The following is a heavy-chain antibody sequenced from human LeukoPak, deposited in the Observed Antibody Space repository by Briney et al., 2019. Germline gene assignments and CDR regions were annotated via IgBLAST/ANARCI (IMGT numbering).Heavy chain of an antibody. CDR3: ARDYYDSSGYAEYFQH. CDR2: ISAYNGNT. CDR1: GYTFTSYG. V-gene: IGHV1-18*01. D-gene: IGHD3-22*01. Sequence: ASVKVSCKASGYTFTSYGISWVRQAPGQGLEWMGWISAYNGNTYYAQKLQGRVTMTTDTSTSTAYMELRSLRSDDTAVYYCARDYYDSSGYAEYFQHWGQGTLVTVSS. J-gene: IGHJ1*01.